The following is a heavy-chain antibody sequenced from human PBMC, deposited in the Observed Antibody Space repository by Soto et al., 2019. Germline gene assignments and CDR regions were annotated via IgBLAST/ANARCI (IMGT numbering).Heavy chain of an antibody. V-gene: IGHV5-51*01. CDR1: GYSFTSYW. J-gene: IGHJ6*02. CDR2: IYPGDSDT. Sequence: GESLKISCKGSGYSFTSYWIGWVRQMPGKGLECMGIIYPGDSDTRYSPSFQGQVTISADKSISTAYLQWSSLKAPDTAMYYCARTAAAGKYYNGMDVWGQGTTVTVSS. CDR3: ARTAAAGKYYNGMDV. D-gene: IGHD6-13*01.